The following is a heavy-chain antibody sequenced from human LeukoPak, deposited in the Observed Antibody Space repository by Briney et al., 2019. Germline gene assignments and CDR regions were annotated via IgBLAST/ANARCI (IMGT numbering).Heavy chain of an antibody. CDR2: IFYSGST. V-gene: IGHV4-59*01. J-gene: IGHJ6*03. Sequence: SETLSLTCTVSRGSISSDYWGWIRQPPEKGLEWIGYIFYSGSTNYNPSLKSRVTISVDTSKNQFSLKLSSVTAADTAVYYCARSPITMVQGVIIPYYYYMDVWGTGTTVTVSS. CDR3: ARSPITMVQGVIIPYYYYMDV. D-gene: IGHD3-10*01. CDR1: RGSISSDY.